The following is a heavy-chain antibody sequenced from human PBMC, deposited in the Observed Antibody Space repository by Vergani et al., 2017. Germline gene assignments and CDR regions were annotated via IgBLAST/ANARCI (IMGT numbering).Heavy chain of an antibody. J-gene: IGHJ3*02. CDR1: GFTFSNYG. Sequence: VQLVESGGGLVKPGRSLRLSCAASGFTFSNYGMHWVRQAPGKGLEWVAVIWYDGSNKYYADSVKGRFTISRDNSKNTLYLQMNSLRPEDTAIYFCARSFGSTGSGGFDTWGQGTMVTVSS. CDR2: IWYDGSNK. CDR3: ARSFGSTGSGGFDT. V-gene: IGHV3-33*01. D-gene: IGHD1-26*01.